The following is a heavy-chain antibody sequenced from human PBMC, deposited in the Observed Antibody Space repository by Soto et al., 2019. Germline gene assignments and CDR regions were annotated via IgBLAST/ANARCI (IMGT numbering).Heavy chain of an antibody. CDR2: ISSGSKTI. CDR3: AREDILGARSFDY. J-gene: IGHJ4*02. V-gene: IGHV3-48*02. CDR1: GFTFSSYS. D-gene: IGHD1-26*01. Sequence: PGGSLRLSXAASGFTFSSYSVNWVRQAPGKGLEWVSYISSGSKTIYYADSVKGRFTVSRDNAKNSQYLQMNSLRDEDTAIYYCAREDILGARSFDYWGQGTLVTVSS.